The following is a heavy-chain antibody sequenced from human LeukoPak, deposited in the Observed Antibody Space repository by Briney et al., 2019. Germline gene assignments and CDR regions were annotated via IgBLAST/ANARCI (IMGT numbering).Heavy chain of an antibody. J-gene: IGHJ3*02. D-gene: IGHD3-10*01. Sequence: PGGSLRLSCAASGFTFSSYAMHWVRQAPGKGLEYVSAISTNGGRTYHANSVKGRFTISRDNSKNTLYLQMDGLRAEDLAVCYCARSRWFGELFVTFDIWGQGTMVTVSS. CDR2: ISTNGGRT. CDR1: GFTFSSYA. CDR3: ARSRWFGELFVTFDI. V-gene: IGHV3-64*01.